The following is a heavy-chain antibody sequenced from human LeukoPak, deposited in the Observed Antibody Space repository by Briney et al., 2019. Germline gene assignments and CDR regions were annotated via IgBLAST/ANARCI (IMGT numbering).Heavy chain of an antibody. V-gene: IGHV3-74*01. CDR2: ICPDGTVT. J-gene: IGHJ4*02. CDR1: GFTFSSYS. CDR3: VRDFRSADY. Sequence: GGSLRLSCAASGFTFSSYSMNWVRQAPGKGPMWVSRICPDGTVTNYADSVKARFIISRDNARNTVYLQMNSLRVEDTAVYYCVRDFRSADYWGQGTLVTVSS.